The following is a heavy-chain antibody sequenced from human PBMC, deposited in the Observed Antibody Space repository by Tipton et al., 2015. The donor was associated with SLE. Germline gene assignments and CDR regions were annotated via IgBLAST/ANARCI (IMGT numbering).Heavy chain of an antibody. CDR1: GGSISSGGYY. Sequence: LRLSCTVSGGSISSGGYYWSWIRQHPGKGLEWIGYIYYSGSTYYNPSLKSRVTISVDTSKNQFSLKLSSVTAADTAVYYCARMFADGGYDFDYWGQGTLVTVSS. J-gene: IGHJ4*02. CDR2: IYYSGST. D-gene: IGHD3-10*02. V-gene: IGHV4-31*02. CDR3: ARMFADGGYDFDY.